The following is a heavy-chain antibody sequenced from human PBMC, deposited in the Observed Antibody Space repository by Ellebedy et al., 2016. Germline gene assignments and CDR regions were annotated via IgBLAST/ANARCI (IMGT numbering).Heavy chain of an antibody. CDR3: AKDIVVVPAASDY. J-gene: IGHJ4*02. CDR2: ISGSGGST. V-gene: IGHV3-23*01. CDR1: GFTFSSYA. D-gene: IGHD2-2*01. Sequence: GESLKISXAASGFTFSSYAMSWVRQAPGKGLEWVSAISGSGGSTYYADSVKGRFTISRDNSKNTLYLQMNSLRAEDTAVYYCAKDIVVVPAASDYWGQGTLVTVSS.